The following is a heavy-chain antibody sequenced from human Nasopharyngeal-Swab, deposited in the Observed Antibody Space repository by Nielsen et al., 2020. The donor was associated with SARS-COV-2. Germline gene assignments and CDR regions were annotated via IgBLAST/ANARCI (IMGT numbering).Heavy chain of an antibody. J-gene: IGHJ6*02. D-gene: IGHD3-10*01. V-gene: IGHV2-26*01. CDR2: IFSNDEK. CDR3: ARRGREEEGWGSYYNYYYYGMDV. Sequence: CQAPGKALEWLAHIFSNDEKSYSTSLKSRLTISKDTSKSQVVLTMTNMDPVDTATYYCARRGREEEGWGSYYNYYYYGMDVWGQGTTVTVSS.